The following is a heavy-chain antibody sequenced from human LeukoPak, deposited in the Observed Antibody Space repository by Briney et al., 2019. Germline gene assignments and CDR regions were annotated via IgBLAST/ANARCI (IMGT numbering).Heavy chain of an antibody. CDR3: ASLGYCSSTSCWAGFDP. CDR1: GFTFSSYA. J-gene: IGHJ5*02. V-gene: IGHV3-23*01. D-gene: IGHD2-2*01. Sequence: PGGSLRLSCAASGFTFSSYAMSWVRQAPGKGLEWVSAISGSGGSTYYADSVKGRFTISRDNAKNSLYLQMNSLRAEDTAVYYCASLGYCSSTSCWAGFDPWGQGTLVTVSS. CDR2: ISGSGGST.